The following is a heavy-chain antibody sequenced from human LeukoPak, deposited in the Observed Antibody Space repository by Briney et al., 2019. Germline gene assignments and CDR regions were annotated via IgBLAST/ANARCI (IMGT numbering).Heavy chain of an antibody. D-gene: IGHD4-17*01. CDR1: GFISSSYW. J-gene: IGHJ4*02. Sequence: GGSLRLSCAASGFISSSYWMHWVRQPPGKGLVYIACINTDGFSTSYADSVKGRFTISRDNAKNTLYLQMNSLRAEDAAVYYCARSRTYGDYGRGLDYWGQGTLVTVSS. CDR3: ARSRTYGDYGRGLDY. V-gene: IGHV3-74*01. CDR2: INTDGFST.